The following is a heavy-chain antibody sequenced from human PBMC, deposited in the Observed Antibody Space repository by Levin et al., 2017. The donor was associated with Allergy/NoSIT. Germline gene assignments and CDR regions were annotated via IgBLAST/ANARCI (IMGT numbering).Heavy chain of an antibody. CDR2: IYYSGST. CDR3: ASLGWFGLRWFDP. D-gene: IGHD3-10*01. J-gene: IGHJ5*02. CDR1: GGSISSGGYY. Sequence: SETLSLTCTVSGGSISSGGYYWSWIRQHPGKGLEWIGYIYYSGSTYYNPSLKSRVTISVDTSKNQFSLKLSSVTAADTAVYYCASLGWFGLRWFDPWGQGTLVTVSS. V-gene: IGHV4-31*03.